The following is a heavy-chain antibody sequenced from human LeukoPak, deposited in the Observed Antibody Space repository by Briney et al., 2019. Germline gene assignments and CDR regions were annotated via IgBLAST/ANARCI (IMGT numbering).Heavy chain of an antibody. J-gene: IGHJ4*02. CDR3: ARDVKGYYDSSGPLGY. V-gene: IGHV3-48*01. CDR2: ISYSRSNI. D-gene: IGHD3-22*01. Sequence: GGSLRLSCAASGFTFSTYSMNWVRQTPGKGLEWISYISYSRSNIYYADSVKGRFTISRDNSKNTLYLQMNSLRAEDTAVYYCARDVKGYYDSSGPLGYWGQGTLVTVSS. CDR1: GFTFSTYS.